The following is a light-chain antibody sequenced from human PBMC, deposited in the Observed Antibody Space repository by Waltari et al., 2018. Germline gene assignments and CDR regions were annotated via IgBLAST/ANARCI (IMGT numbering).Light chain of an antibody. CDR3: SSHADTNTAI. CDR2: DVS. J-gene: IGLJ2*01. Sequence: QSALTQPASVSGSPGQSITISCTGTSSDVGGYNYVSWYQQHPGKAPKVIIFDVSNRPSGISNRFSGSKSGNTASLTISGLQAEDEAHYYCSSHADTNTAIFGGGTKVTVL. CDR1: SSDVGGYNY. V-gene: IGLV2-14*03.